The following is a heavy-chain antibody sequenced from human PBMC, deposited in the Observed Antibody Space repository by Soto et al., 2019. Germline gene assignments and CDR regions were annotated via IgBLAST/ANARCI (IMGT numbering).Heavy chain of an antibody. Sequence: QVQLVESGGGVVQPGRSLRLSCAASGFTLSGNDMHWVRQAPGKGPEWVAAMSYDGSHQYYADSVKGRFTISRDTSKSTLYLQMNSLRTEDTAVYYCAKGGWYTSSSPSDCWGQGTLVTVSS. J-gene: IGHJ4*02. CDR1: GFTLSGND. CDR3: AKGGWYTSSSPSDC. V-gene: IGHV3-30*18. CDR2: MSYDGSHQ. D-gene: IGHD6-6*01.